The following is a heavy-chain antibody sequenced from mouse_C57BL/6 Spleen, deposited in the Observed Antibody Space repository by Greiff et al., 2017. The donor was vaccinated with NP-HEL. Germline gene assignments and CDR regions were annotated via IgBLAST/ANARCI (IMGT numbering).Heavy chain of an antibody. D-gene: IGHD2-4*01. Sequence: EVKVVESGPGMVKPSQSLSLTCTVTGYSITSGYDWHWIRHFPGNKLEWMGYISYSGSSNYNPSLKSRISITHDTSKNHFFLKLNSVTTEDTATYYCAREAYYDYGNWYFDVWGTGTTVTVSS. V-gene: IGHV3-1*01. CDR1: GYSITSGYD. J-gene: IGHJ1*03. CDR3: AREAYYDYGNWYFDV. CDR2: ISYSGSS.